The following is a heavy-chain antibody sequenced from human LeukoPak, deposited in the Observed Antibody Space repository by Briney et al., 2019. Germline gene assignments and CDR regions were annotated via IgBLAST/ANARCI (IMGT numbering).Heavy chain of an antibody. Sequence: SETLSLTRTVSGGSVSTYYWSWIRQPPGKGLEWIGYIYNGGSANYNPSLKSRVAISLDTSKNQFSLKLTSVTATDTAVYYCARHVRYSYVFFDYWGQGTLVTVSS. CDR3: ARHVRYSYVFFDY. CDR1: GGSVSTYY. V-gene: IGHV4-59*08. D-gene: IGHD3-16*02. CDR2: IYNGGSA. J-gene: IGHJ4*02.